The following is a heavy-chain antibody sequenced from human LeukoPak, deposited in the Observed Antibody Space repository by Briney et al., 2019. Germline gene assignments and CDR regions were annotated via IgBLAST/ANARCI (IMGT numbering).Heavy chain of an antibody. D-gene: IGHD1-1*01. CDR2: ISGSGGST. J-gene: IGHJ4*02. CDR3: AKVERLCFDY. CDR1: GFAFSSYA. Sequence: GGSLRLSCAASGFAFSSYAMTWVRQAPGKGLEWVSAISGSGGSTYYADSVKGRFTISRDNSKNTLYLQMNSLRAEDTAVYYCAKVERLCFDYWGQGTLVTVSS. V-gene: IGHV3-23*01.